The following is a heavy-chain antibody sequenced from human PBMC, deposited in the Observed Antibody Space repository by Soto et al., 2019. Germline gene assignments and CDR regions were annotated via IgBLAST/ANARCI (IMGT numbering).Heavy chain of an antibody. J-gene: IGHJ4*02. CDR1: GFTFSRYW. CDR2: IKKDASEK. Sequence: SGGGLVQPGGSLRLSCAASGFTFSRYWMSWVRQAPGKGLEWVADIKKDASEKYYVDSVKGRFTISRDNAKNSLFLQVNSLTAVDTAVYYCARVADGDGDNSRYRHLDYWGQGTLVTVSS. D-gene: IGHD2-15*01. V-gene: IGHV3-7*04. CDR3: ARVADGDGDNSRYRHLDY.